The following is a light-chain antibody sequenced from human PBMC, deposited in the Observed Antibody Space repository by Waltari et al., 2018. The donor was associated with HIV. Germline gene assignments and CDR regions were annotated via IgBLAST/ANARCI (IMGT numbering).Light chain of an antibody. CDR2: DVD. J-gene: IGLJ2*01. V-gene: IGLV2-14*03. Sequence: QSALTQPASVSGSPGQSITTSCTGTNRDVGDYDYVSWYRQHPGEAPKLLIYDVDHRPSGVSDRFSGSKSGNTASLTISGLQTEDESDYYCSSYSIRSTVVFGGGTKLTVL. CDR1: NRDVGDYDY. CDR3: SSYSIRSTVV.